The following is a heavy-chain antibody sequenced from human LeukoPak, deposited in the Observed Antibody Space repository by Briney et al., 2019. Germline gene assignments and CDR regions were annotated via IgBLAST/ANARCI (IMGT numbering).Heavy chain of an antibody. D-gene: IGHD3-10*01. CDR1: GFTFSSYS. V-gene: IGHV3-21*01. J-gene: IGHJ4*02. CDR3: ARGHVVRGGDY. Sequence: GGSLRLSCTASGFTFSSYSMNWVRQAPGKGLEWVSSITGISTYMYYTDSVKGRFTISRDNAKNSLYLQMNSLRAADTAVYYCARGHVVRGGDYWGQGTLVTVSS. CDR2: ITGISTYM.